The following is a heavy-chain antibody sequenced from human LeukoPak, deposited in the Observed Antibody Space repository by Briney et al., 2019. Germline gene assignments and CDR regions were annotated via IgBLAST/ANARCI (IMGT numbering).Heavy chain of an antibody. V-gene: IGHV3-21*01. CDR3: VSSLHGFSYGPGY. J-gene: IGHJ4*02. D-gene: IGHD3-10*01. CDR2: ISPTTAYI. Sequence: PGGSLRLSCATSGFNFSAYTMNWVRQAPGKGLDWVSSISPTTAYIHYTDSMKGRFTISRDNARRSLYLQMNSLRVEDTAMYYCVSSLHGFSYGPGYWGQGTLVIVSS. CDR1: GFNFSAYT.